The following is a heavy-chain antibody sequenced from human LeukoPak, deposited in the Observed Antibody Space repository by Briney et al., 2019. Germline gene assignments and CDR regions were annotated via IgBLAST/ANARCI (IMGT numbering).Heavy chain of an antibody. CDR3: ATPDSSGYYYLY. CDR1: GGSFSGYY. D-gene: IGHD3-22*01. CDR2: INHSGST. V-gene: IGHV4-34*01. Sequence: SETLSLTCAVYGGSFSGYYWSWIRQPPGKGLEWIGEINHSGSTSYNPSLKSRVTISVDTSKNQFSLKLSSVTAADTAVCYCATPDSSGYYYLYWGQGTLVTVSS. J-gene: IGHJ4*02.